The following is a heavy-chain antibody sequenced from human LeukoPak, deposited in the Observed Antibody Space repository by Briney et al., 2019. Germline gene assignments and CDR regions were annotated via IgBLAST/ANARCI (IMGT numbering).Heavy chain of an antibody. J-gene: IGHJ3*02. D-gene: IGHD3-10*01. CDR2: IWYDGSNK. V-gene: IGHV3-33*01. Sequence: GRSLRLSCAASGFTFSSYGMHWVRQAPGKGLEWVAVIWYDGSNKYYADSVKGRFTISRDNSKNTLYLQMNSLRAEDTAVYYCARGGSGLLWFGELLYKDAFDIWGQGTMVTVSS. CDR3: ARGGSGLLWFGELLYKDAFDI. CDR1: GFTFSSYG.